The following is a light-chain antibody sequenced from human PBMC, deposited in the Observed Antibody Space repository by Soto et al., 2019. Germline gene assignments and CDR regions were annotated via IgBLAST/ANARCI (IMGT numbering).Light chain of an antibody. Sequence: DIVMNQSPDSLAVSLGERATITCTSGQIVLYSSNNKNYLAWYQQKPGQAPRLLIYDASSRATGIPDRFSGGGSGTDCTLTISRLEPEECAVYYCKKLSSYPLTVGRGTKVDIK. J-gene: IGKJ4*01. CDR2: DAS. CDR1: QIVLYSSNNKNY. CDR3: KKLSSYPLT. V-gene: IGKV4-1*01.